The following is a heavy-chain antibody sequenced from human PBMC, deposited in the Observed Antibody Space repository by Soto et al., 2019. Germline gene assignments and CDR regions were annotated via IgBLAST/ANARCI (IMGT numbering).Heavy chain of an antibody. V-gene: IGHV5-10-1*01. CDR2: IDLSESYT. CDR1: GYSFASQW. Sequence: GESLKVSCKVSGYSFASQWSSWVRQAPGKGQEWMGRIDLSESYTTYNPSFQGHVTFSADKSITTAYLQWRSLEASDTAIYYCATQGLTTYYFGYWGQGTLVTVSS. J-gene: IGHJ4*02. CDR3: ATQGLTTYYFGY.